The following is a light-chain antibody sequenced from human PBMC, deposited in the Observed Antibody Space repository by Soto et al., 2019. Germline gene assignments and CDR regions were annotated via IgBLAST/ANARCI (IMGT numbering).Light chain of an antibody. J-gene: IGKJ1*01. CDR2: DTS. Sequence: LKMSAVTVSLKKRERATLSCRPRQTVSSKLAWYQHRPGQAPRLLIYDTSNRATGIPARFSGSGSGTDFTLTISCLEPEDFALYKSDERTCWPRRFGQRA. V-gene: IGKV3-11*01. CDR3: DERTCWPRR. CDR1: QTVSSK.